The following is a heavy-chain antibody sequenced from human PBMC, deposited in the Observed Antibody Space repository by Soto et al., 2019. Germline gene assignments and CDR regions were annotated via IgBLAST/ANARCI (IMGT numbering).Heavy chain of an antibody. D-gene: IGHD6-13*01. J-gene: IGHJ6*03. CDR1: GGSISSYY. Sequence: QVQLQESGPGLVKPSETLSLTCTVSGGSISSYYWSWIRQPPGKGLEWIGYIYYSGSTNYNPSLMRRVTVSVDTSKNQFSLKLSSVTAADTAVYYCASRWYSSSWGDYYYYYMDVWGKGTTVTVSS. V-gene: IGHV4-59*01. CDR3: ASRWYSSSWGDYYYYYMDV. CDR2: IYYSGST.